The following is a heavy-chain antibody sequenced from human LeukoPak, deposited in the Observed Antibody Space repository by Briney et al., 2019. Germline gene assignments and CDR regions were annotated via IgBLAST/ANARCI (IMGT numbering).Heavy chain of an antibody. CDR3: ARGGILTRNWFDP. D-gene: IGHD3-9*01. CDR1: GYTFTAYY. Sequence: ASVKVSCKASGYTFTAYYMHWVRQAPGQGLEWMGLLNTNSGGTNYAQNFRGRVTMTWDTSISTAYMELSRLRSDDTAVYYCARGGILTRNWFDPWGQGTLVTVSS. CDR2: LNTNSGGT. V-gene: IGHV1-2*02. J-gene: IGHJ5*02.